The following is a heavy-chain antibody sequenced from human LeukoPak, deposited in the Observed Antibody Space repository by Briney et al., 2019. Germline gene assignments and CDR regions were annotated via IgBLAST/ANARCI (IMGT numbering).Heavy chain of an antibody. CDR2: IYYSGGT. Sequence: SETLSLTCAVYGGSFSGYYWSWIRQPPGKGLEWIGYIYYSGGTNYNPSLKSRVTISVDTSKNQFSLKLSSVTAADTAVYYCARLGFSNSGSYLAPPDYWGQGTLVTVSS. V-gene: IGHV4-59*08. D-gene: IGHD1-26*01. J-gene: IGHJ4*02. CDR3: ARLGFSNSGSYLAPPDY. CDR1: GGSFSGYY.